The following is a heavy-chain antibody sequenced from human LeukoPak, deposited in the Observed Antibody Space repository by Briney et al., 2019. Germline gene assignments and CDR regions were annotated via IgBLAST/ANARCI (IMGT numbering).Heavy chain of an antibody. CDR1: GGSISSSSYY. D-gene: IGHD6-6*01. J-gene: IGHJ4*02. V-gene: IGHV4-39*01. Sequence: SETLSLTCTVSGGSISSSSYYWGWIRQPPGKGLEWIGSIYYSGSTYYNPSLKSRVTISVDTSKNQFSLKLSSVTAADTAVYYCATSYSSSPLIDYWGQGTLVTVSS. CDR2: IYYSGST. CDR3: ATSYSSSPLIDY.